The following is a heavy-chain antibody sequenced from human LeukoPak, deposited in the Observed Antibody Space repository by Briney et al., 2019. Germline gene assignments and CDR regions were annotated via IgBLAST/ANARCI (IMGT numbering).Heavy chain of an antibody. CDR2: INPNSGGT. V-gene: IGHV1-2*02. D-gene: IGHD6-13*01. CDR3: ARIPPLSSSWYSLIPYYYYGMDV. J-gene: IGHJ6*02. CDR1: GYTFTGYY. Sequence: GASVKVSCKASGYTFTGYYMHWVRQAPGQGLEWMGWINPNSGGTNYAQKFQGRVTMTRDTSISTAYMGLSRLRSDDTAVYYCARIPPLSSSWYSLIPYYYYGMDVWGQGTTVTVSS.